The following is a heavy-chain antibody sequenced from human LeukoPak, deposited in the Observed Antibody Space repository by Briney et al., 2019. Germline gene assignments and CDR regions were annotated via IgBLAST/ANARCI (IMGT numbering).Heavy chain of an antibody. CDR2: IYHSGST. V-gene: IGHV4-4*02. Sequence: SGTLSLTCAVSGGSINNNNWWSWVRQPPGKGLAWIGEIYHSGSTNYNPSLNSRVTISVVKSKNQFSLKLSSVTAADTAVYYCARGGSSGWSFDYWGQGTLVTVSS. J-gene: IGHJ4*02. CDR1: GGSINNNNW. CDR3: ARGGSSGWSFDY. D-gene: IGHD6-19*01.